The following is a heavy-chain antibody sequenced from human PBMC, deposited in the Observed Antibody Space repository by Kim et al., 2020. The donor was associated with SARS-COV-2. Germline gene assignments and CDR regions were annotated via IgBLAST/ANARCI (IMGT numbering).Heavy chain of an antibody. D-gene: IGHD3-22*01. CDR2: IIPIFGTA. CDR1: GGTFSSYA. CDR3: ARGGGANYYDSSGYYYDYFDY. J-gene: IGHJ4*02. V-gene: IGHV1-69*13. Sequence: SVKVSCKASGGTFSSYAISWVRQAPGQGLEWMGGIIPIFGTANYAQKFQGRVTITADESTSTAYMELSSLRSEDTAVYYCARGGGANYYDSSGYYYDYFDYWGQGTLVTVSS.